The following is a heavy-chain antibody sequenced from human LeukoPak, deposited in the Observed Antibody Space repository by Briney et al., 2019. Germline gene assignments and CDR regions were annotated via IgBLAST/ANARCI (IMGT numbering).Heavy chain of an antibody. CDR1: GFTFSSQW. J-gene: IGHJ6*02. CDR2: IHPDGSEK. V-gene: IGHV3-7*01. CDR3: ARGPYDFWSGYGMDV. Sequence: GGSLRLSCAASGFTFSSQWMTWVRQAPGKGLEWVANIHPDGSEKYYVGSVRGRFTISRDNAKNSLYLQMNSLRAEDTAVYYCARGPYDFWSGYGMDVWGQGTTVTVSS. D-gene: IGHD3-3*01.